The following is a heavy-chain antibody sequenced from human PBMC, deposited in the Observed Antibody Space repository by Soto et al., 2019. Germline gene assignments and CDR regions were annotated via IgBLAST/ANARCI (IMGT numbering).Heavy chain of an antibody. CDR1: GFTFSSYS. J-gene: IGHJ3*02. Sequence: EVQLVESGGGLVKPGGSLRLSCAASGFTFSSYSMNWVRQAPGKGLEWVSCISSRSSYIYYADSVKGRFTISRVNAKNSLYLQMNGLRAEDTAVYYCARDRGDDSSGYYSSPDAFDIWGQGTMVTVSS. CDR2: ISSRSSYI. V-gene: IGHV3-21*01. D-gene: IGHD3-22*01. CDR3: ARDRGDDSSGYYSSPDAFDI.